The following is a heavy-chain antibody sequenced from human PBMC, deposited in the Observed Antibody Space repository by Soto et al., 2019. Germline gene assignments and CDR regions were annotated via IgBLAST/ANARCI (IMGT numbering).Heavy chain of an antibody. Sequence: PSETLSLTCTVSGDSIISSDFYWGWVRQPPGKGLEWIGSIFYLGSSYYNPSLKSRVTMSVDTSNNPFSLRLRSVTAADTALYFCARHSLALRKNNWFDPWGQGIMVTVSS. J-gene: IGHJ5*02. CDR3: ARHSLALRKNNWFDP. V-gene: IGHV4-39*01. D-gene: IGHD3-3*02. CDR1: GDSIISSDFY. CDR2: IFYLGSS.